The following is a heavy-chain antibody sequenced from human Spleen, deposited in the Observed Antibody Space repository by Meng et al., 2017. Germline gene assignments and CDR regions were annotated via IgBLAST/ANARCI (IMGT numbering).Heavy chain of an antibody. J-gene: IGHJ1*01. CDR2: IYYIGST. D-gene: IGHD4-17*01. CDR1: GGSVSSTIYY. Sequence: QVQLKESAPGRVRPSETLSLTCTVSGGSVSSTIYYWNWIRQPPGKGLEWIGYIYYIGSTNYNPSLKSRVTISVDTSKNQFSLKLSSVTAADTAVYYCASSVTTRDFQHWGQGTLVTVSS. V-gene: IGHV4-61*01. CDR3: ASSVTTRDFQH.